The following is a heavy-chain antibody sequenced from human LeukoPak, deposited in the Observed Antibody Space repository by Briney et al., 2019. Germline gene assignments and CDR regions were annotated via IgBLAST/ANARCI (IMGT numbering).Heavy chain of an antibody. J-gene: IGHJ4*02. CDR2: IYYSGST. Sequence: PSETLSLTCTVSGGSISSYYWSWIRQPPGKGLEWIGYIYYSGSTNYNPSLKSRVTVSVDTSKNQFSLKLSSVTAADTAIYYCAKGDAYSLGYPFDYWGQGTLVIVSS. D-gene: IGHD3-16*01. CDR3: AKGDAYSLGYPFDY. V-gene: IGHV4-59*08. CDR1: GGSISSYY.